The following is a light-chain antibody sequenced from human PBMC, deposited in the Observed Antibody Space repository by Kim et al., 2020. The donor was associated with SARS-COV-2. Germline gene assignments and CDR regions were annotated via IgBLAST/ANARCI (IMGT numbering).Light chain of an antibody. CDR2: HAS. V-gene: IGKV1-5*01. J-gene: IGKJ1*01. CDR1: QGISSW. CDR3: QQYTSYSWT. Sequence: AAVGDSVTITCRASQGISSWLAWYQQKPGKAPKLLIYHASSWESGVPSRSSGSGAGTEFILTISSLQPDDFATYHCQQYTSYSWTFGQGTKVDIK.